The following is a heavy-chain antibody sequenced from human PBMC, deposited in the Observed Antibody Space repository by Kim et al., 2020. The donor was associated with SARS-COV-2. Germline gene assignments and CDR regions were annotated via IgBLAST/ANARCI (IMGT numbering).Heavy chain of an antibody. Sequence: GGSLRLSCAASGFTFSSYSMNWVRQAPGKGLEWVSSISSSSSYIYYADSEKGRFTISRDNAKNSLYLQMNSMRAKDTAVYYCARDDPQPYCSGGSCYIAYWGQGTLVTVTS. J-gene: IGHJ4*02. CDR1: GFTFSSYS. CDR3: ARDDPQPYCSGGSCYIAY. D-gene: IGHD2-15*01. V-gene: IGHV3-21*01. CDR2: ISSSSSYI.